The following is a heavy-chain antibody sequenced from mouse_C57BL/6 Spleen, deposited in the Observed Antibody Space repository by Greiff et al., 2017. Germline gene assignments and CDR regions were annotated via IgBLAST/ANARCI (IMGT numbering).Heavy chain of an antibody. CDR1: GYAFSSSW. V-gene: IGHV1-82*01. Sequence: VQRVESGPELVKPGASVKISCKASGYAFSSSWMNWVKQRPGKGLEWIGRIYPGDGDTNYNGKFKGKATLTADKSSSTAYMQLSSLTSEDSAVYFCAIDYLYAMDYWGQGTSVTVSS. D-gene: IGHD2-4*01. CDR3: AIDYLYAMDY. CDR2: IYPGDGDT. J-gene: IGHJ4*01.